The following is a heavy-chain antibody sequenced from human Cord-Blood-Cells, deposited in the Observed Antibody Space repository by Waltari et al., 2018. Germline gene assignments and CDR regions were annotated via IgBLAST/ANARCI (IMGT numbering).Heavy chain of an antibody. D-gene: IGHD3-9*01. J-gene: IGHJ3*02. V-gene: IGHV4-39*01. CDR1: GGSISSSSYY. CDR3: ATPGTGLYDILTGYYAFDI. CDR2: IYYSGST. Sequence: QLQLQESGPGLVKPSETLSLTCTVSGGSISSSSYYWGWIRQPPGKGLEWIGSIYYSGSTYYNPSLKSRVTISVDTSKNQFSLKLSSVTAADTAVYYCATPGTGLYDILTGYYAFDIWGQGTMVTVSS.